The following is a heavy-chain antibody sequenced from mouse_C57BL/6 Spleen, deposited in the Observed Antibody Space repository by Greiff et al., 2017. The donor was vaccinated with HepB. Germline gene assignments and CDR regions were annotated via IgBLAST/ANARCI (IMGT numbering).Heavy chain of an antibody. CDR3: TTLPYGSSYYFDY. CDR1: GFNIKDDY. Sequence: VQLQQSGAELVRPGASVKLSCTASGFNIKDDYMHWVKQRPEQGLEWIGWIDPENGDTEYASKFQGKATITADTSSNTAYLQLSSLTSEDTAVYYCTTLPYGSSYYFDYWGQGTTLTVSS. J-gene: IGHJ2*01. CDR2: IDPENGDT. D-gene: IGHD1-1*01. V-gene: IGHV14-4*01.